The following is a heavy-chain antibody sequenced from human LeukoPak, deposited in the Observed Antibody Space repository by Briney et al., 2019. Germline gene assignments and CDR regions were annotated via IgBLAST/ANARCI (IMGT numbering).Heavy chain of an antibody. CDR3: AREDSGSYREFDY. D-gene: IGHD1-26*01. J-gene: IGHJ4*02. CDR2: IYTSGST. CDR1: GGSISSYY. V-gene: IGHV4-4*07. Sequence: PSETLSLTCTVSGGSISSYYWSWIRQPAGKGLEWIGRIYTSGSTNYNASLKSRVSMSVDTSKNQFSLKLSSVTAADTAVFYCAREDSGSYREFDYWGQGTLVTVSS.